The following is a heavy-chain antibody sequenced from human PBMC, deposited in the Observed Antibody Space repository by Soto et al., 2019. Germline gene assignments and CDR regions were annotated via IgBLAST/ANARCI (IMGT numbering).Heavy chain of an antibody. CDR3: ASGRYGDY. CDR2: ISAHNGNT. J-gene: IGHJ4*02. Sequence: QVHLVQSGAEVKKPGASVKVSCKASGYTFTSYGTTWVRQAPGQGLEWRGWISAHNGNTDYAQKLQGRVIVTRDTSTSTADMELRSLISDDTAVYYCASGRYGDYWGQGALVTVSS. D-gene: IGHD1-26*01. CDR1: GYTFTSYG. V-gene: IGHV1-18*01.